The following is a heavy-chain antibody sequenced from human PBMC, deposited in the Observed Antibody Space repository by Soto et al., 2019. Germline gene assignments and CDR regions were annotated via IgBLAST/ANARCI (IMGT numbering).Heavy chain of an antibody. D-gene: IGHD3-22*01. Sequence: QVQLQESAPGLVKPSQTLSLTCTVSGGSISSGDYYWGWIRQPPGKGLEWIGYIYYSGSTYYNPSLKSRFTISVDTPKNQFYQQLSSATAADTAVYYCARQIPYYYDSNGYSDYQHWGQGTLVTVSS. CDR2: IYYSGST. V-gene: IGHV4-30-4*01. CDR1: GGSISSGDYY. J-gene: IGHJ1*01. CDR3: ARQIPYYYDSNGYSDYQH.